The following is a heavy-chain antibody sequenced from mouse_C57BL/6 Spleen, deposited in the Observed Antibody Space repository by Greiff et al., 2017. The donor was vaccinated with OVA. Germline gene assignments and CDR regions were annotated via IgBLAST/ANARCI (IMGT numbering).Heavy chain of an antibody. CDR3: AVRTGTFGYCDV. CDR1: GYTFTSYW. CDR2: IDPSDSYT. J-gene: IGHJ1*03. Sequence: QVQLQQPGAELVKPGASVKLSCKASGYTFTSYWMQWVKQRPGQGLEWIGEIDPSDSYTNYNQKFKGKATLTVDTSSSTAYMQLSSLTSEDSAVYYCAVRTGTFGYCDVWGTGTTVTVSS. D-gene: IGHD4-1*01. V-gene: IGHV1-50*01.